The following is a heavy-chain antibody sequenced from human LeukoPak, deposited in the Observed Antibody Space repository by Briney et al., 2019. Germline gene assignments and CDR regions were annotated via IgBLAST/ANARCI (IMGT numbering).Heavy chain of an antibody. Sequence: PSETLSLTCTVSGGSISSSSYYWGWIRQPPGKGLEWIGSIYYSGSTYYNPSLKSRVTISVDKSKNQFSLKLSSVTAADTAVYYCARDNLPAGINDAFDIWGQGTRVTVSS. V-gene: IGHV4-39*07. J-gene: IGHJ3*02. D-gene: IGHD6-13*01. CDR1: GGSISSSSYY. CDR2: IYYSGST. CDR3: ARDNLPAGINDAFDI.